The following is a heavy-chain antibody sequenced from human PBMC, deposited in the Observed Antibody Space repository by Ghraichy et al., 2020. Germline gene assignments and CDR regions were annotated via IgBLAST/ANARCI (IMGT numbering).Heavy chain of an antibody. J-gene: IGHJ4*02. D-gene: IGHD3-22*01. Sequence: SVKVSCKASGGTFSSYAISWVRQAPGQGLEWMGGIIPIFGTANYAQKFQGRVTITTDESTSTAYMELSSLRSEDTAVYYCARFALNSGYQGYYFDYWGQGTLVTVSS. V-gene: IGHV1-69*05. CDR2: IIPIFGTA. CDR3: ARFALNSGYQGYYFDY. CDR1: GGTFSSYA.